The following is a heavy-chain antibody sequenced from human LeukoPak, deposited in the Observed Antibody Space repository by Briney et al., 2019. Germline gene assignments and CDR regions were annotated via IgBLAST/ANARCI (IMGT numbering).Heavy chain of an antibody. J-gene: IGHJ6*04. CDR3: ASQTMVRGVPPTHYYYYGMDV. D-gene: IGHD3-10*01. CDR1: GFTFSSYS. V-gene: IGHV3-21*01. Sequence: PGGALRLSCAASGFTFSSYSMNWVRQAPGKGPEWVSSISSSRSYIYYADSVKGRFTISRDNAKNSLYLQMNSLRAEDTAVYYCASQTMVRGVPPTHYYYYGMDVWGKGTAVTVSS. CDR2: ISSSRSYI.